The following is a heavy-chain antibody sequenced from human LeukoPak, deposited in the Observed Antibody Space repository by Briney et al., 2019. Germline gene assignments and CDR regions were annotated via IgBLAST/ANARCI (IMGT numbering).Heavy chain of an antibody. J-gene: IGHJ4*02. V-gene: IGHV3-9*01. CDR3: AKSHGGLWDYFDY. CDR2: ISWNSGSI. Sequence: PGGSLRLSCAASGFSFDDYAMHWVRQAPGKGLEWVSGISWNSGSIGYADSVKGRFTISRDNAKNSLYLQMNSLRPEDTALYYRAKSHGGLWDYFDYWSQGTLVIVSS. D-gene: IGHD2-15*01. CDR1: GFSFDDYA.